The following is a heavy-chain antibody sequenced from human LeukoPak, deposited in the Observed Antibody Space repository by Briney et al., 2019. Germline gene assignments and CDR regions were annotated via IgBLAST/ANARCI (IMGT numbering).Heavy chain of an antibody. D-gene: IGHD3-3*01. J-gene: IGHJ4*02. V-gene: IGHV3-9*01. CDR2: INWNSDSI. CDR1: GFTFDDYA. Sequence: PGGSLRLSCAVSGFTFDDYAMHWVRQVPGKGLEWVSGINWNSDSIGYADSVKGRFTTSRDNAKNSLYLQMNSLRAEDTALYYCAKDLYGQNDFWSAYSGPIDYWGQGTLVTVSS. CDR3: AKDLYGQNDFWSAYSGPIDY.